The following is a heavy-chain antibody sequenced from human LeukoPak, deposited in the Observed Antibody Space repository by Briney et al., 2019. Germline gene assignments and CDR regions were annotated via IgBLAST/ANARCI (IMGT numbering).Heavy chain of an antibody. CDR2: IYYTGST. J-gene: IGHJ4*02. Sequence: PSETLSLTCTVSGGSISSGSYYWGWIRQPPGKGLEWIGYIYYTGSTYYNVSLKSRVTISVDTSKNQFSLKLSSVTAADTAVYFCARAYCSTTSCYNGDFWGQGTLVTVPS. CDR1: GGSISSGSYY. CDR3: ARAYCSTTSCYNGDF. V-gene: IGHV4-39*01. D-gene: IGHD2-2*02.